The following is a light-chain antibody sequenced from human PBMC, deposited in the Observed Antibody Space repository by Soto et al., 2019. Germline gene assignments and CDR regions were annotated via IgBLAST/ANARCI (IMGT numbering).Light chain of an antibody. Sequence: AIPMPQSPSSLSASVVDSVTIPCRASQSINNYLAWSPQTPGKATTPLIYAAPTLQSGVPSRFSGRGSGTDFNLNIRCLQSEDCATYYCPQYYSYPRTCGGGNKV. CDR3: PQYYSYPRT. CDR2: AAP. CDR1: QSINNY. J-gene: IGKJ4*01. V-gene: IGKV1-8*01.